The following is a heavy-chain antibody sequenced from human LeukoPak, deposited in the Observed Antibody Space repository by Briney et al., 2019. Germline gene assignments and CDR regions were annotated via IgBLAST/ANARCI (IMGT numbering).Heavy chain of an antibody. CDR1: GFTFSGYG. V-gene: IGHV3-30*18. D-gene: IGHD1-26*01. CDR2: ISYDGSNK. J-gene: IGHJ4*02. Sequence: GGSLRLSCAASGFTFSGYGMHWVRQAPGKGLEWVAVISYDGSNKYYADSVKGRFTISRDNSKNTLYLQMNSLRAEDTAVYYCAKGKIVGATRNGGSLFDYWGQGTLVTVSS. CDR3: AKGKIVGATRNGGSLFDY.